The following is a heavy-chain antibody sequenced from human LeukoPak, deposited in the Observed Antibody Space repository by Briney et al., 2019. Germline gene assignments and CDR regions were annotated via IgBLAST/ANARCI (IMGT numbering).Heavy chain of an antibody. Sequence: GGSLRLSCAASGFTFSSYGMHWVRQAPGKGLEWVAVIWYDGSNKYYADSVKGRFTISRDNSKNTLYLQMNSLRAEDTAVYYCARAYYDFWRGYYTGISGPVPYGMDVWGQGTTVTVSS. CDR2: IWYDGSNK. CDR1: GFTFSSYG. CDR3: ARAYYDFWRGYYTGISGPVPYGMDV. J-gene: IGHJ6*02. V-gene: IGHV3-33*01. D-gene: IGHD3-3*01.